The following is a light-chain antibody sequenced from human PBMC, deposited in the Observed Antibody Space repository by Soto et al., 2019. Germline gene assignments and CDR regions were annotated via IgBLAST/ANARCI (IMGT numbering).Light chain of an antibody. Sequence: EIVLTQSPGTLSLSPGERATLSCRASQSVSSNLAWYQQKPGQAPRLLIYGASTRATGIPARFSGSGSGTDFTLTISRLEPEDFAVFYCQHYDSLPITFGQGTKVDIK. CDR1: QSVSSN. V-gene: IGKV3-20*01. CDR2: GAS. J-gene: IGKJ1*01. CDR3: QHYDSLPIT.